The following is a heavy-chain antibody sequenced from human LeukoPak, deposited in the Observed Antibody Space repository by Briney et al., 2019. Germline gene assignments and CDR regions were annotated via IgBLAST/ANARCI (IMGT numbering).Heavy chain of an antibody. CDR3: ARGVVRGVNPYYYYYGMDV. CDR1: GGSFSGYY. V-gene: IGHV4-34*01. D-gene: IGHD3-10*01. CDR2: INHSGST. Sequence: SETLSLTCAVYGGSFSGYYWSWISQPPGKGMEWIGAINHSGSTNYNPYLKSRVTISVDTSKNQFSLKLSSVTAADTAVYYCARGVVRGVNPYYYYYGMDVWGQGTTVTVSS. J-gene: IGHJ6*02.